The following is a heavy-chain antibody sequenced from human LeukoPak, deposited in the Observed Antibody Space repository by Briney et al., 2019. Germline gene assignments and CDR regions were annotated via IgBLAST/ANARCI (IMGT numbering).Heavy chain of an antibody. Sequence: GGSLRLSCAASGFTVSSNYMSWVRQAPGKGLEWVANIKQDGSEKYYVDSVKGRFTISRDNAKNSLYLQMNSLRAEDTAVYYCARYCSSTSCYSDWFDPWGQGTLVTVSS. J-gene: IGHJ5*02. CDR1: GFTVSSNY. V-gene: IGHV3-7*03. CDR2: IKQDGSEK. D-gene: IGHD2-2*01. CDR3: ARYCSSTSCYSDWFDP.